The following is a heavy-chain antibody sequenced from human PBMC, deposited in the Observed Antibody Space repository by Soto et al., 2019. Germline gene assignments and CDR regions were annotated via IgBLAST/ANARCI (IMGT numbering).Heavy chain of an antibody. V-gene: IGHV1-69*13. J-gene: IGHJ6*02. CDR3: ARPLRDRKFYHGLAV. CDR2: IIPMFGTP. CDR1: GGTFSKYA. D-gene: IGHD3-22*01. Sequence: SVKVSCKASGGTFSKYAISWVRQAPGQGLEWLGGIIPMFGTPNYAQKFQGRVTISADESTTTAYLELSSLRSADTAVYFCARPLRDRKFYHGLAVWGQGTTVTVSS.